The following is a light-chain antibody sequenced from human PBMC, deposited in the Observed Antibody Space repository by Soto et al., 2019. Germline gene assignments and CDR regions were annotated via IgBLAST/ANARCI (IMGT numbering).Light chain of an antibody. V-gene: IGKV1-39*01. CDR3: QQSYGTTLT. CDR2: GAS. CDR1: QSIGYF. J-gene: IGKJ4*01. Sequence: DIQMTQSPSSLSAFVGDRVTFSCRANQSIGYFLNWYQQKPGKAPNLLIYGASTLQSGVPSRFSGSGSGTDFTLTISSLQPEDFATYYCQQSYGTTLTFGGGTKVDIK.